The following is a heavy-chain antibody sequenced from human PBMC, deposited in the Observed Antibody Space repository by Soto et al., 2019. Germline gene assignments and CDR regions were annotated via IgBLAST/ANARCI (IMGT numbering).Heavy chain of an antibody. D-gene: IGHD5-18*01. Sequence: SLTMRLPLPVSGGSIGDPYWRWIRQPPGKGLEWIGFIYYTGSSSYTPSLKSRVTMSLDKSNNQFSLKLTSVTAAATAVYYCARTVDTAMVSYFDYWGQGTLVTVSS. CDR2: IYYTGSS. J-gene: IGHJ4*02. CDR3: ARTVDTAMVSYFDY. CDR1: GGSIGDPY. V-gene: IGHV4-59*11.